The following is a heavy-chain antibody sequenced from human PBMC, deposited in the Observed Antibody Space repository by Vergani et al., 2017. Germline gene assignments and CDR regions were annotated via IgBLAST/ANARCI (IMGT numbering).Heavy chain of an antibody. Sequence: QVQLQESGPGLVKPSQTLSLTCTVSGGSISSSSYYWGWIRQPPGKGLEWIGSIYYSGSTYYNPSLKSRVTISVDTSKNQFSLKLSSVTAADTAVYYCASHARGVSTAHWVDPWGQGTLVTVSS. D-gene: IGHD2-2*01. CDR2: IYYSGST. CDR1: GGSISSSSYY. V-gene: IGHV4-39*01. J-gene: IGHJ5*02. CDR3: ASHARGVSTAHWVDP.